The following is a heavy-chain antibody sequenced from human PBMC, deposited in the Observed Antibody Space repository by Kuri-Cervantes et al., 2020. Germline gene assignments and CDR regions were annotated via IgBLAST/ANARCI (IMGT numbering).Heavy chain of an antibody. V-gene: IGHV4-34*01. CDR2: INHSGST. CDR1: GGSFSGYY. CDR3: ARGDFEY. Sequence: SQTLSLTCAVYGGSFSGYYWSWIRQPPGKGLEWIGEINHSGSTYYNPSLKSRITISVDTSKNQFSLKLSSVTAADTAVYFCARGDFEYWGRGTLVTVSS. J-gene: IGHJ4*02.